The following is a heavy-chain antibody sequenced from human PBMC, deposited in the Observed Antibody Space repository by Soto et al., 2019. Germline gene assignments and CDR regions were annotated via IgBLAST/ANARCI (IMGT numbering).Heavy chain of an antibody. CDR3: XXXTYSGPLDY. CDR2: ISYDGSNK. Sequence: QVQLVESGGGVVQPGRSLRLSCAASGFTFSSYGMHWVRQAPGKGLEWVAVISYDGSNKFYADSVKGRFTISRDNSKNXLXLXIXXXXAXDTAVYYXXXXTYSGPLDYWGQGTLVTVSS. CDR1: GFTFSSYG. D-gene: IGHD2-15*01. J-gene: IGHJ4*02. V-gene: IGHV3-30*18.